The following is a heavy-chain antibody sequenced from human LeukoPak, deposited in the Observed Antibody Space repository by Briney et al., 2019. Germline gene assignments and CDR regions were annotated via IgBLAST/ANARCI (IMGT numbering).Heavy chain of an antibody. CDR2: IYYSGST. CDR1: GGSISSSSYY. D-gene: IGHD3-16*01. J-gene: IGHJ6*03. V-gene: IGHV4-39*07. CDR3: ARDSMITFGGTHYMDV. Sequence: SETLSLTCTVSGGSISSSSYYWGWIRQPPGKGLEWIGSIYYSGSTYYNPSLKSRVTVSVDTSKNQFSLKLSSVTAADTAVYYCARDSMITFGGTHYMDVWGKGTTVTISS.